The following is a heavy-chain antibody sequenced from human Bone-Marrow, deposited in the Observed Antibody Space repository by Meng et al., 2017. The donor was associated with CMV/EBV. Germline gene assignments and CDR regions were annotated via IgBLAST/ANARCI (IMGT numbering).Heavy chain of an antibody. D-gene: IGHD6-13*01. Sequence: GESLKISCAASGFTFSSYSMNWVRQAPGKGLEWVSYISSSSSTIYYADSVKGRFTISRDNAKNSLYLQMNSLRAEDTAVYYGARDGYSSSWYSFNWFDPWGQGTLVTVSS. CDR2: ISSSSSTI. J-gene: IGHJ5*02. V-gene: IGHV3-48*04. CDR3: ARDGYSSSWYSFNWFDP. CDR1: GFTFSSYS.